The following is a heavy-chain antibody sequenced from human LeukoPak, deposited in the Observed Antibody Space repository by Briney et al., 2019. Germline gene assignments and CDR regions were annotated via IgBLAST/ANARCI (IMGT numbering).Heavy chain of an antibody. V-gene: IGHV4-59*12. D-gene: IGHD3-10*01. Sequence: SETLSLTCTVSGGSISSYYWSWIRQPPGKGLEWIGYIYYSGSTNYNPSLKSRVTMSVDTSKNQFSLKLSSVTAADTAVYYCAREALRGSLAFDYWGQGTLVTVSS. CDR2: IYYSGST. CDR1: GGSISSYY. J-gene: IGHJ4*02. CDR3: AREALRGSLAFDY.